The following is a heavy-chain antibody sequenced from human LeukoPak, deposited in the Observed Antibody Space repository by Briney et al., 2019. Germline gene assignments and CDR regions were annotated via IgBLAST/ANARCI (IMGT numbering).Heavy chain of an antibody. D-gene: IGHD6-19*01. CDR2: INPSGGST. V-gene: IGHV1-46*01. CDR1: GYTFTSYY. J-gene: IGHJ4*02. CDR3: ARSSQFIAVAGTGFDY. Sequence: PEASVKVSCKASGYTFTSYYMHWVRQAPGQGLEWMGIINPSGGSTSYAQKFQGRVTITADESTSTAYMELSSLRSEDTAVYYCARSSQFIAVAGTGFDYWGQGTLVTVSS.